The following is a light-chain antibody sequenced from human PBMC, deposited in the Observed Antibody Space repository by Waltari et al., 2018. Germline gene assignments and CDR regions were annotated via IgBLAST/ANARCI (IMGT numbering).Light chain of an antibody. Sequence: EIVLTQSPATLSLSQGDRATLSCRASLGVGTSVGWYQQRPGQAPRLLVYDASNRATGIPARFSGSGSGTDFTLTISSLETEEFAVYYCQQRDKWVTFGPGTTVEIK. CDR2: DAS. J-gene: IGKJ3*01. V-gene: IGKV3-11*01. CDR1: LGVGTS. CDR3: QQRDKWVT.